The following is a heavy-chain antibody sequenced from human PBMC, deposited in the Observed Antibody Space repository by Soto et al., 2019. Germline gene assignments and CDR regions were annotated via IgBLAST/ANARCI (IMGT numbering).Heavy chain of an antibody. CDR1: GFTLSNYA. V-gene: IGHV3-23*01. Sequence: EVQLLESGGGLVQPGGSLRLSCAASGFTLSNYAMSWVRQAPGKGLEWVSTIRGSGGRIYYADSVKGRFTISRDNSKNTLYLQMSSVRAEDTAVYYCGKTDGVEGQLVDSWGQGTLVTVSS. J-gene: IGHJ4*02. D-gene: IGHD6-6*01. CDR3: GKTDGVEGQLVDS. CDR2: IRGSGGRI.